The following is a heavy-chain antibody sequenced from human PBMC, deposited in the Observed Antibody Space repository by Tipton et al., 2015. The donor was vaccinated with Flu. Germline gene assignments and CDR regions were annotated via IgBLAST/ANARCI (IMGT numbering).Heavy chain of an antibody. CDR1: GYTFTNYG. CDR2: ISGSNGNT. J-gene: IGHJ3*01. Sequence: QVQLVQSGAEVKKPGASVKVSCKASGYTFTNYGISWVRQAPGQGLEWMGWISGSNGNTNYAQKLQGRVTVTTDTSTSTAYMELRSLRSDDTAVYYCARVLHANREVFGFDFWGQGTLVTVSS. V-gene: IGHV1-18*01. CDR3: ARVLHANREVFGFDF. D-gene: IGHD7-27*01.